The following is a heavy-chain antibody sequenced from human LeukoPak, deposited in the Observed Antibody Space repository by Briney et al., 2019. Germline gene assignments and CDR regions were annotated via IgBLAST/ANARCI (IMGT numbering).Heavy chain of an antibody. D-gene: IGHD3-10*01. CDR2: ISYDGSNK. Sequence: PGESLRLSCAASGFTFSSYGMHWVRQAPGKGLEWVAVISYDGSNKYYADSVKGRFTISRDNSKNTLYLQMNSLRAEDTAVYYCARDMVRGRASDAFDIWGQGTMVTVPS. J-gene: IGHJ3*02. CDR1: GFTFSSYG. CDR3: ARDMVRGRASDAFDI. V-gene: IGHV3-30*03.